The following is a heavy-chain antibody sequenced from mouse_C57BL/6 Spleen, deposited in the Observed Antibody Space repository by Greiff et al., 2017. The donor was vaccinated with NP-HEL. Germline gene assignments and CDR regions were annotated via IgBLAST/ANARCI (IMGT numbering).Heavy chain of an antibody. V-gene: IGHV8-12*01. J-gene: IGHJ3*01. Sequence: QVTLKECGPGILQSSQTLSLTCSFSGFSLSTSGMGVSWIRQPSGKGLEWLAHIYWDDDKRYNPSLKSRLTISKDTSRNQVFLKITSVDTADTATYYCARSPGLTGTWAWFAYWGQGTLVTVSA. CDR1: GFSLSTSGMG. CDR3: ARSPGLTGTWAWFAY. D-gene: IGHD4-1*01. CDR2: IYWDDDK.